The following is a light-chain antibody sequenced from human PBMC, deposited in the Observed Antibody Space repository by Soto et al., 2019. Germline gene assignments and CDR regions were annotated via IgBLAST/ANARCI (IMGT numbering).Light chain of an antibody. CDR3: QQYDNLLLT. CDR2: DAS. J-gene: IGKJ4*01. V-gene: IGKV1-33*01. CDR1: QDINNY. Sequence: DIQMTQSPSSLSASVGDRVTITCQASQDINNYLNWYQQKSGKAPKLLIYDASDLETGVPSRFSGSGSGTDFTFTISSLQPEDIATYYCQQYDNLLLTFGGGTRWIS.